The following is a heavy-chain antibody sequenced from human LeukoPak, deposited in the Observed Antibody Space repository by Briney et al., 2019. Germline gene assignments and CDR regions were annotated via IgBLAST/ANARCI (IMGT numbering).Heavy chain of an antibody. CDR1: GGSFSGYY. J-gene: IGHJ6*02. Sequence: KPSETLSLTCAVYGGSFSGYYWSWIRQPPGKGLEWIGEINHSGSTNYNPSLKSRVTIAVDTSKNQFSLKLSSVTAADTAVYYCAREIFFAPDVWGQGTTVTVSS. D-gene: IGHD3-3*01. CDR2: INHSGST. V-gene: IGHV4-34*01. CDR3: AREIFFAPDV.